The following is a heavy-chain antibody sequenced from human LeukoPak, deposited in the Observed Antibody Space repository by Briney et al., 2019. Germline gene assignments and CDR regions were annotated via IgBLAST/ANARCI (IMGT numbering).Heavy chain of an antibody. CDR2: IIPVLDIT. J-gene: IGHJ3*02. CDR1: GDAFRSYS. Sequence: SVKVSCKASGDAFRSYSINWVRQAPGQGFEWMGRIIPVLDITNYAQKFQGRVTISADKSTSTAYVELSSRTSEDSAVYYCARGVGAQYAFDIWGQGTQVTVSP. V-gene: IGHV1-69*02. CDR3: ARGVGAQYAFDI. D-gene: IGHD3-3*01.